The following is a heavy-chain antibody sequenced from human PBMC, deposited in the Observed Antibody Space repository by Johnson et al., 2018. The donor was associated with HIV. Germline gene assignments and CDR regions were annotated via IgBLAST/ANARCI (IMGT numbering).Heavy chain of an antibody. CDR2: ISYDGSNK. Sequence: QVQLVESGGGVVQPGRSLRLSCAASGFTFSSYAMHWVRQAPGKGLEWVAVISYDGSNKYYADSVEGRFTSSRDNSKNTLYVQMNSLRAEDTAVYYCARYSGSARAMWG. J-gene: IGHJ1*01. CDR1: GFTFSSYA. V-gene: IGHV3-30*04. D-gene: IGHD1-26*01. CDR3: ARYSGSARAM.